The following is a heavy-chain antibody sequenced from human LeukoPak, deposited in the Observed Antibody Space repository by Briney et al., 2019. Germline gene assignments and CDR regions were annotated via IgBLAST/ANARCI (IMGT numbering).Heavy chain of an antibody. CDR1: GFTFSSYS. CDR3: ARHSDSGHLTPIDY. Sequence: EGSLRLSCAASGFTFSSYSMNWVRQAPGKGLEWVSSISSSSSYIYYADSVKGRFTISRDNAKNSLYLQMNSLRAEDTAVYYCARHSDSGHLTPIDYWGQGTLVTDSS. CDR2: ISSSSSYI. V-gene: IGHV3-21*01. J-gene: IGHJ4*02. D-gene: IGHD1-26*01.